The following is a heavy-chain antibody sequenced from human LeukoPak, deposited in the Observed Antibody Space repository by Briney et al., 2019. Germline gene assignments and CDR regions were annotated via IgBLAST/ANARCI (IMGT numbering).Heavy chain of an antibody. V-gene: IGHV3-7*01. CDR1: GFTFSDYY. CDR2: IKQDGSEK. Sequence: PGGSLRLSCAASGFTFSDYYMSWVRQAPGKGLEWVANIKQDGSEKYYVDSVKGRFTISRDNAKNSLYLQMNSLRAEDTAVYYCARHSSSWYIAFDYWGQGTLVTVSS. J-gene: IGHJ4*02. D-gene: IGHD6-13*01. CDR3: ARHSSSWYIAFDY.